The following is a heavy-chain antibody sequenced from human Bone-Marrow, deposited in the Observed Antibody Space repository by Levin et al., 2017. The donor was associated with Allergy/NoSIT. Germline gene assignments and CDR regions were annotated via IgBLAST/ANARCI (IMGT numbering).Heavy chain of an antibody. D-gene: IGHD3-10*01. CDR1: GYTFTGYY. CDR3: ARESVKNYFDY. CDR2: INPNSGGS. V-gene: IGHV1-2*04. Sequence: ASVKVSCMASGYTFTGYYMHWVRPATGQGLEWMGWINPNSGGSNYAQKFQGWVTMTRDTSISTAYMELSRLRSDDTAVYYGARESVKNYFDYWGQGTLVTVSS. J-gene: IGHJ4*02.